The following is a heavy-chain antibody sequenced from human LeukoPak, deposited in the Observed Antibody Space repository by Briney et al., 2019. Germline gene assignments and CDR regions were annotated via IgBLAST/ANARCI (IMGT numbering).Heavy chain of an antibody. Sequence: GGSLRLSCAASGFTLSDHYMDWVRQAPGKGLEWVGRIKSKTDGGTTDYAAPVKGRFTISRDDSKNTLYLQMNSLKTEDTAVYYCTIDPGYCSSTSCYCGQGTLVTVSS. CDR2: IKSKTDGGTT. D-gene: IGHD2-2*01. CDR3: TIDPGYCSSTSCY. J-gene: IGHJ4*02. CDR1: GFTLSDHY. V-gene: IGHV3-15*01.